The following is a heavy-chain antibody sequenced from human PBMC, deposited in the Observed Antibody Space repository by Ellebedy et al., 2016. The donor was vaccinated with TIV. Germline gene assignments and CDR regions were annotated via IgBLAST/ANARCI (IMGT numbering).Heavy chain of an antibody. CDR3: ARGNYYGTGRPRAFDI. Sequence: SQTLSLTCSISGDTVSAITAAWDWFRQSPSRGLEWLGRTYYRSQWNNDYSESVKSRISIKSDTSKNHFSLQLTSVSPEDTAMYYCARGNYYGTGRPRAFDIWGQGTMVTVSS. CDR2: TYYRSQWNN. J-gene: IGHJ3*02. D-gene: IGHD3-10*01. CDR1: GDTVSAITAA. V-gene: IGHV6-1*01.